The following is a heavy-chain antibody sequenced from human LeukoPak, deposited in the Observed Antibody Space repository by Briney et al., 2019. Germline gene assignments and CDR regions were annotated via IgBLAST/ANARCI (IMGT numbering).Heavy chain of an antibody. Sequence: KPSETLSLTCAVYGGSFSGYYWSWIRQPPGKGLEWIGEINHSGSTNYNPSLKSRVTISVDTSKNQFSLKLSSVTAADTAVYYCARKVVGYYMDVWGKGTTVTVSS. CDR3: ARKVVGYYMDV. CDR2: INHSGST. D-gene: IGHD1-26*01. CDR1: GGSFSGYY. V-gene: IGHV4-34*01. J-gene: IGHJ6*03.